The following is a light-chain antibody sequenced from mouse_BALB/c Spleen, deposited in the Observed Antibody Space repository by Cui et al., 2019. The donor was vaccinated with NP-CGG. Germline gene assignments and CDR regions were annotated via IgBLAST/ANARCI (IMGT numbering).Light chain of an antibody. CDR1: TGAVTTSNY. V-gene: IGLV1*01. Sequence: QAVVTRESAITTSPGETVTLTFRSSTGAVTTSNYANWVQEKPDHLFTGLIGGTNNRAPGVPARFSGSLIGDKAALTITGAQTEDEAVYFCALWYSNHWVFGGGTKLTVL. CDR3: ALWYSNHWV. CDR2: GTN. J-gene: IGLJ1*01.